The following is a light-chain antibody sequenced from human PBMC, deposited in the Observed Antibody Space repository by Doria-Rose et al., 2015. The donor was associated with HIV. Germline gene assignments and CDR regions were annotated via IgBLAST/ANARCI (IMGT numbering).Light chain of an antibody. J-gene: IGKJ3*01. CDR2: WAS. CDR1: QSLLYTSKNY. Sequence: DIRVTQSPESLGMSLGERATLNCKSSQSLLYTSKNYLAWYQQKPEQPPKLLIYWASTRQSGVPARFSGSGSGTDFTLTISSLEAEDVAVYYCQQYYDTPSFGPGTTVDIK. V-gene: IGKV4-1*01. CDR3: QQYYDTPS.